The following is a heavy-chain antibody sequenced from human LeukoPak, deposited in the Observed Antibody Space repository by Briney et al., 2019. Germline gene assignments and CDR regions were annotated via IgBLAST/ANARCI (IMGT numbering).Heavy chain of an antibody. J-gene: IGHJ6*02. D-gene: IGHD6-19*01. CDR3: ARDGRIAVAGFYYYYGMDV. Sequence: SETLSLTCTVSGGSISTYYWSWIRQPPGKGLEWIGYIYYGGSTNYNPSLKSRVTISVDTSKNQFSLKLSSVTAADTAMCYCARDGRIAVAGFYYYYGMDVWGQGTTVTVSS. CDR1: GGSISTYY. CDR2: IYYGGST. V-gene: IGHV4-59*01.